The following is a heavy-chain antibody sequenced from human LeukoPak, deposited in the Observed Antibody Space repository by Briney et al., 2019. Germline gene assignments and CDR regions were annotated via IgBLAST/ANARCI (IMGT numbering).Heavy chain of an antibody. CDR2: IYSSRST. D-gene: IGHD3-16*01. V-gene: IGHV4-59*01. CDR1: GASISDYC. CDR3: ASTLITFGGLMTFYFDS. J-gene: IGHJ4*02. Sequence: SETLSLTCTISGASISDYCWSWIRQSPGKGLEWIGYIYSSRSTNYNPSLNSRVTISVDTSKKHFSLKLTSVTAADTAVYYCASTLITFGGLMTFYFDSWGQGTLVTVSS.